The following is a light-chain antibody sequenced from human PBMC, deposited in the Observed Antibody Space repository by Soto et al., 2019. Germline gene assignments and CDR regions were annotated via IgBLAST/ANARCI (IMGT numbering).Light chain of an antibody. CDR1: SNDVVNYIY. Sequence: QSVLTQPASVSGSPGQSITISCTGTSNDVVNYIYVSWFQHHPGKAPKLLIYEVSYRPSGVSNRFSASKSGNTASLTISGLQAEDEADYYCTSYTSSSTPFVFGTGTKVTVL. V-gene: IGLV2-14*01. CDR3: TSYTSSSTPFV. CDR2: EVS. J-gene: IGLJ1*01.